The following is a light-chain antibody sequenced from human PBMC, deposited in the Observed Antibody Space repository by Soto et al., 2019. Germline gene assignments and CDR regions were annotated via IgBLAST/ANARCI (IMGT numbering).Light chain of an antibody. CDR2: EVS. V-gene: IGLV2-8*01. J-gene: IGLJ2*01. CDR1: SSDVGGYNY. Sequence: QSALTQPPSASGSPGQSVTISCTGTSSDVGGYNYVSWYQQYPGKAPKLMIYEVSKRPSGVPDRFSGSKSGNTASLTVSGLQAEDEADYDCSSYGGRNNLLFGGGTKLTVL. CDR3: SSYGGRNNLL.